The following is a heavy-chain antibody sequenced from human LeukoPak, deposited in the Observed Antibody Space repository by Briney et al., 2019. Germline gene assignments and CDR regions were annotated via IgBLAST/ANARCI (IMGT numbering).Heavy chain of an antibody. CDR3: ARGQWLVHFDY. V-gene: IGHV4-39*07. D-gene: IGHD6-19*01. CDR1: GGSISSSGYY. J-gene: IGHJ4*02. Sequence: SETLSLTCTVSGGSISSSGYYWGWIRQPPGKGLEWIGSVDYTGITSHSPSLKSRVTISVDTSKNQFSLKLSSVTAADTAVYYCARGQWLVHFDYWGQGTLVTVSS. CDR2: VDYTGIT.